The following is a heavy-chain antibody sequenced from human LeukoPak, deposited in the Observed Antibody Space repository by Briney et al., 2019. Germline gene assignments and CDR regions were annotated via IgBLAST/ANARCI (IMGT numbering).Heavy chain of an antibody. V-gene: IGHV3-23*01. CDR3: AKDAGGATVVTRFDY. Sequence: GGSLRLSCAASGYTFSGYAMSWVRQGPGKGLEWVSAISGGGGNTYYADSVKGRFTISRDNSKNTLSLQMNSLRAEDTAVYYCAKDAGGATVVTRFDYWGQGTLVTVSS. CDR2: ISGGGGNT. D-gene: IGHD4-23*01. CDR1: GYTFSGYA. J-gene: IGHJ4*02.